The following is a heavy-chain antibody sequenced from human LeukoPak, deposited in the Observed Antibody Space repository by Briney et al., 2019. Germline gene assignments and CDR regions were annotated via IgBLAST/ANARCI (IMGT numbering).Heavy chain of an antibody. CDR1: GGPVSRGSYH. V-gene: IGHV4-61*01. D-gene: IGHD3-10*01. CDR2: IYYSGST. Sequence: ETLSLTCPVLGGPVSRGSYHWSWIPQPPRKGLEWIGYIYYSGSTNYNPSLKSRVTISVDTSKNQFSLKLSSVTAADTAVYYCARGSSGSHLYWGQGTLVTVSS. CDR3: ARGSSGSHLY. J-gene: IGHJ4*02.